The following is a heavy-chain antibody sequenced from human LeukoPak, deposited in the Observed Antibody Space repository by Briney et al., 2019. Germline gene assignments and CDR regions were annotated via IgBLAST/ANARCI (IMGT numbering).Heavy chain of an antibody. CDR1: GFTASSNY. CDR3: ASGSSGWYS. D-gene: IGHD6-19*01. CDR2: IYSGGST. V-gene: IGHV3-66*02. J-gene: IGHJ4*02. Sequence: GSLRLSCAASGFTASSNYMSWVRQAPGKGLEWVSVIYSGGSTYYADSVKGRYTISRHNSKHTLYLQMNRLSAEDTAVYYCASGSSGWYSWGQGTLVTVSS.